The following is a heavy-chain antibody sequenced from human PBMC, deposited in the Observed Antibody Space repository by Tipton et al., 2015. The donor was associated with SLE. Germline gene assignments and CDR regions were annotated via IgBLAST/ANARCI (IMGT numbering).Heavy chain of an antibody. Sequence: TLSLTCTVSGGSISSSSYYWGWIRQPPGKGLEWIGSIYYSGSTYYNPSLKSRVTISVDTSKNQFSLKLSSVTAADTAVYYCARQPIAAAGTSNYFDYSGQGTLVTVSS. CDR3: ARQPIAAAGTSNYFDY. CDR1: GGSISSSSYY. CDR2: IYYSGST. J-gene: IGHJ4*02. V-gene: IGHV4-39*07. D-gene: IGHD6-13*01.